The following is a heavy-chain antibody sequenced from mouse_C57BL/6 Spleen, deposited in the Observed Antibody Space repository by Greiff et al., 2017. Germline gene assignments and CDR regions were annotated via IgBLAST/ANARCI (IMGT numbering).Heavy chain of an antibody. CDR1: GYAFSSSW. CDR2: IYPGDGDT. J-gene: IGHJ4*01. V-gene: IGHV1-82*01. Sequence: QVQLQQSGPELVKPGASVKISCKASGYAFSSSWMNWVKQRPGKGLEWIGRIYPGDGDTNYNGRFKGKATLTADKSSSTAYMQLSSLTSEDSAVYFCAILYGNLYAMDYWGQGTSVTVSS. CDR3: AILYGNLYAMDY. D-gene: IGHD2-1*01.